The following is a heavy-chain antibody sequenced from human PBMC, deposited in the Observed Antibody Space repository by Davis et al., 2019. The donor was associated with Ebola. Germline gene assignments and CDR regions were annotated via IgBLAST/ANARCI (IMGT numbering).Heavy chain of an antibody. CDR3: ARRWGSSTANKGFDP. CDR1: GYTFTGYY. J-gene: IGHJ5*02. V-gene: IGHV1-2*02. Sequence: ASVKVSCKASGYTFTGYYMHWVRQAPGQGLEWMGWINPNSGGTNYAQKFQGRVTMTRDTSISTAYMELSRLRSDDTAVYYCARRWGSSTANKGFDPWGQGTLVTVSS. CDR2: INPNSGGT. D-gene: IGHD2-2*01.